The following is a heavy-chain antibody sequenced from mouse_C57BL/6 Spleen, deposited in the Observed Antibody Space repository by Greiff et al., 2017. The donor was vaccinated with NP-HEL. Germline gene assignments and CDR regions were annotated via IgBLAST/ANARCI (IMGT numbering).Heavy chain of an antibody. Sequence: VKLMESGPGLVAPSQRLSITCTVSGFSFTSYGVDWVRQSPGKGLEWLGVIWGVGSTNSNSALKSRLSISKDNSKRQVFLKMTRLQTDDTAMYYCASRGNSKGAMDYWGQGTSVTVSS. CDR3: ASRGNSKGAMDY. V-gene: IGHV2-6*01. J-gene: IGHJ4*01. CDR2: IWGVGST. CDR1: GFSFTSYG. D-gene: IGHD2-5*01.